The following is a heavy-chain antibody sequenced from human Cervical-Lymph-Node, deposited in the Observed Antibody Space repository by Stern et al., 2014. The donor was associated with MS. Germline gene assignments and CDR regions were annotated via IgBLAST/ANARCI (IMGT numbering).Heavy chain of an antibody. J-gene: IGHJ6*02. CDR2: IIPMVGTA. CDR3: ARDGDSSMLGMDV. CDR1: GGTLSAYG. D-gene: IGHD4-17*01. Sequence: VQLVESGAEVKKPGSSVKVSCKASGGTLSAYGISWVRQAPGQGLEWMGGIIPMVGTANYAQKFQGRVTITADDSTNTAYMDLSSLTSEDTAVYYCARDGDSSMLGMDVWGQGTTVTVSS. V-gene: IGHV1-69*01.